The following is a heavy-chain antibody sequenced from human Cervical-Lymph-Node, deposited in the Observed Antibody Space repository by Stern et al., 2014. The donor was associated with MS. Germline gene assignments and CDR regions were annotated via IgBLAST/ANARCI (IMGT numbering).Heavy chain of an antibody. J-gene: IGHJ4*02. CDR2: ISYDGSNK. Sequence: DQLVESGGGVVQPGRSLRLSCAASGFTFSSYAMHWVRQAPGKGLEWVAVISYDGSNKYYADSVKGRFTISRDNSKNTLYLQMNSLRAEDTAVYYCARDYSNYGDYWGQGTLVTVSS. D-gene: IGHD4-11*01. V-gene: IGHV3-30*01. CDR1: GFTFSSYA. CDR3: ARDYSNYGDY.